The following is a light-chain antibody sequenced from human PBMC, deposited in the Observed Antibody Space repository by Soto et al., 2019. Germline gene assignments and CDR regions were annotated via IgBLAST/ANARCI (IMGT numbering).Light chain of an antibody. CDR1: QSISSG. J-gene: IGKJ5*01. CDR2: AAS. CDR3: QQYHIWPPIM. Sequence: EIVMTQSPATLSASPGERVTLPCRASQSISSGLAWYQQKPGQAPKLLIYAASTRATGIPARFSGSGSGTEFTLTISSLQSEDFAVYYCQQYHIWPPIMFGPGTRLEIK. V-gene: IGKV3-15*01.